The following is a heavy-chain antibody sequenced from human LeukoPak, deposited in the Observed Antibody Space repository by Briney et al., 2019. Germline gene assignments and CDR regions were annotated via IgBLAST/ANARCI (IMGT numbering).Heavy chain of an antibody. CDR2: ISGSGGST. CDR3: AKSDHYYYYYYMDV. CDR1: GFTFSSYA. V-gene: IGHV3-23*01. Sequence: GGSLRLSCAASGFTFSSYAMSWVRQAPGKGLEWVSAISGSGGSTYYADSVKGRFTISRDNSKDTLYLQMNSLRAEDTAVYYCAKSDHYYYYYYMDVWGKGTTVTVSS. J-gene: IGHJ6*03.